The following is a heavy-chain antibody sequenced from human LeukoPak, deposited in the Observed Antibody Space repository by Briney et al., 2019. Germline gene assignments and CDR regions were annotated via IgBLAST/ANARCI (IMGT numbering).Heavy chain of an antibody. V-gene: IGHV3-23*01. CDR2: ISGSGGST. Sequence: GGSLSLSCAASGFTFSSYAMSWVRQAPGKGLEWVSAISGSGGSTYYADSVKGRFTISRDNSKNTLYLQMNSLRAEDTAVYYCAKDPLYGDPQYYYYGMDVWGQGTTVTVSS. CDR1: GFTFSSYA. J-gene: IGHJ6*02. D-gene: IGHD4-17*01. CDR3: AKDPLYGDPQYYYYGMDV.